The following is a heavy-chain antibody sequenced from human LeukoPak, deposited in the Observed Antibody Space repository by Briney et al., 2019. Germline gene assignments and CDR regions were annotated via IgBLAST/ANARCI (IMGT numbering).Heavy chain of an antibody. Sequence: PGGSLRLSCAASGFTFSDYYMSWIRQAPGKGLEWVSYISSSGSTIYYADSVKGRFTISRDNAKNSLYLQMNSLRAEDTAVYYCARDGYYGSGSYYNGGFNWFDPWGQGTLVTVSS. J-gene: IGHJ5*02. CDR1: GFTFSDYY. V-gene: IGHV3-11*04. D-gene: IGHD3-10*01. CDR2: ISSSGSTI. CDR3: ARDGYYGSGSYYNGGFNWFDP.